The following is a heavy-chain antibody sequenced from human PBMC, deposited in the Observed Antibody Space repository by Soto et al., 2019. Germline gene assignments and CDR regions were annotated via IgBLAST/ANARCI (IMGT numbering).Heavy chain of an antibody. Sequence: QVQLQESGPGLVKPSQTLSLTCTVSGGSISSGGYYWSWIRQHPGKGLEWIGYIYYSGSNYYNPSLKSQVTISVATSKNQFSLKPSSVTAADTAVYYCARVDLPSWFDPWGQVTLVTVSS. V-gene: IGHV4-31*01. D-gene: IGHD3-3*01. CDR3: ARVDLPSWFDP. CDR1: GGSISSGGYY. CDR2: IYYSGSN. J-gene: IGHJ5*02.